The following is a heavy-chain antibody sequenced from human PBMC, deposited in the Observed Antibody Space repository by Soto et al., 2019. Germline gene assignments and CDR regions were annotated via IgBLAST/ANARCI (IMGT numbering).Heavy chain of an antibody. J-gene: IGHJ4*02. CDR3: AKGGSGWYTFDY. D-gene: IGHD6-19*01. CDR1: AFTFRNYA. Sequence: EVQLLESGGDLVQPGGSLRLSCTASAFTFRNYAMTWVRQAPGKSLAWLSSISGGGLNTHYADSVKGRFTVSRDDSKSTLYLQMANLTAGDTAVYYCAKGGSGWYTFDYWGQGTLVTVSS. V-gene: IGHV3-23*01. CDR2: ISGGGLNT.